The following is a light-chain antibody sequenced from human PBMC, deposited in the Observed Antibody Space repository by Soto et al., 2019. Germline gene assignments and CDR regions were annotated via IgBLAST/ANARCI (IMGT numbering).Light chain of an antibody. Sequence: EIVMTQSPASLSVSLGERATLTCRASQGISSDLAWYQQKPGQAPRLLICGASNGDPGLPSRFSGSGSGTEFTLTISSLQPEDVAIYYCQQYISAPYTFGPGTKLDIK. CDR3: QQYISAPYT. J-gene: IGKJ2*01. CDR2: GAS. CDR1: QGISSD. V-gene: IGKV3-15*01.